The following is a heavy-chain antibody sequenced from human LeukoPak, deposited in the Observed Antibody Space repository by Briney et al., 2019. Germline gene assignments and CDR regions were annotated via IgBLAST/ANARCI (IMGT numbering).Heavy chain of an antibody. V-gene: IGHV3-11*01. CDR1: GFTFSDYY. D-gene: IGHD1-20*01. J-gene: IGHJ6*02. CDR3: ARGVYTGITGTTFYYYYGMDV. CDR2: ISSSGSTI. Sequence: GGSLRLSCAASGFTFSDYYMSWIRQAPGKGLEWVSYISSSGSTIYYADSVKGRFTISRDNAKNSLYLQLNSLRAEDTAVYYCARGVYTGITGTTFYYYYGMDVWGQGTTVTVSS.